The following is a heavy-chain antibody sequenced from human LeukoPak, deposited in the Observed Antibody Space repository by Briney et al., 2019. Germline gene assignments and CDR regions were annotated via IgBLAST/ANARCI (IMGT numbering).Heavy chain of an antibody. J-gene: IGHJ4*02. CDR3: ARVFAGDYFDY. V-gene: IGHV3-48*01. Sequence: GGSLRLSCAASGFTFSSYAMSWVRQAPGKGLEWVSYISGSSTTIYYADSMKGRFTISRDNAKNSLYLQMNSLRAEDTAVYYCARVFAGDYFDYWGQGTLVTVSS. CDR1: GFTFSSYA. CDR2: ISGSSTTI.